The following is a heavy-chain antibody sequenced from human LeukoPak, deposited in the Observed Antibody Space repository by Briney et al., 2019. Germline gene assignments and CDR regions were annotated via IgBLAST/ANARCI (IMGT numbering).Heavy chain of an antibody. V-gene: IGHV3-48*01. D-gene: IGHD6-19*01. CDR1: GFVFSDYS. Sequence: GGSLRLSCTASGFVFSDYSMNWVRQAPGKGLEWLSYISRDSGTIYYADSVKGRFTISRDNARNSLFLQMSRLRAEDAAVYYCASLPGAVAVDYWGQGTLVTVSS. J-gene: IGHJ4*02. CDR2: ISRDSGTI. CDR3: ASLPGAVAVDY.